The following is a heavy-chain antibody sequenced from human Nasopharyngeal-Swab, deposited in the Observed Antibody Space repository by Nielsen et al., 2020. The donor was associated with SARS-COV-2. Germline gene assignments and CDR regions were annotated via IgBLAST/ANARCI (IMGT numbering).Heavy chain of an antibody. D-gene: IGHD3-10*01. CDR2: ISSSGSTI. CDR3: ANHLPGTYYFDY. V-gene: IGHV3-11*01. Sequence: GESLKISCAASGFTFSDYYMSWIRQAPGKGLEWVSYISSSGSTIYYADSVKGRFTISRDNAKNSLYLQMNSLRAEDTAVYYCANHLPGTYYFDYWGRGTLVTVSS. J-gene: IGHJ4*02. CDR1: GFTFSDYY.